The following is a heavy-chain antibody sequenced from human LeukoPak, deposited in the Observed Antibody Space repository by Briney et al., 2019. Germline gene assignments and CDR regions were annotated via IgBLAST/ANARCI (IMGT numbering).Heavy chain of an antibody. D-gene: IGHD4-23*01. V-gene: IGHV4-59*01. CDR2: IYYSGST. J-gene: IGHJ2*01. Sequence: SETLSLTCTVSGRRISGYYYNWIRQPPGKGLEWIGYIYYSGSTNYNPSLKSRVTISLDTSKNQFSLKLSSVTTADTAVYYCARSVVTLYWYFDFWGRGTLVTVSS. CDR3: ARSVVTLYWYFDF. CDR1: GRRISGYY.